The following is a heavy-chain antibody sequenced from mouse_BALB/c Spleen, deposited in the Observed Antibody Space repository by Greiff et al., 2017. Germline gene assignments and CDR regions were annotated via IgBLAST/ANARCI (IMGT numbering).Heavy chain of an antibody. CDR2: ISSGSSTI. CDR3: ARMPFAY. CDR1: GFTFSSFG. J-gene: IGHJ3*01. V-gene: IGHV5-17*02. Sequence: DVMLVESGGGLVQPGGSRKLSCAASGFTFSSFGMHWVRQAPEKGLEWVAYISSGSSTIYYADTVKGRFTISRDNPKNTLFLQMTSLRSEDTAMYYCARMPFAYWGQGTLVTVSA.